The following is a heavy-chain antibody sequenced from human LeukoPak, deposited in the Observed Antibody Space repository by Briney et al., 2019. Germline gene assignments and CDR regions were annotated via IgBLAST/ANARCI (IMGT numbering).Heavy chain of an antibody. V-gene: IGHV6-1*01. CDR1: GDSVSSNGVV. Sequence: SQTLSLTCAISGDSVSSNGVVWNWIRQSPSRGLEWLGRTYYRSKWYNDYAVSVKSRMTINPDTSKNQFSLQLSSVTPEDTAVYYCARYSTSLDFWGQGTLVTVSS. D-gene: IGHD6-6*01. J-gene: IGHJ4*02. CDR3: ARYSTSLDF. CDR2: TYYRSKWYN.